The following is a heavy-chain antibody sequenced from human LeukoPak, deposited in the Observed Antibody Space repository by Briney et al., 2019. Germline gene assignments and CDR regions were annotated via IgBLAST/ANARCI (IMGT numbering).Heavy chain of an antibody. CDR2: IYTSGST. Sequence: PSETLSLTCTVSGGSISSYYWSWIRQPPGKGLEWIGYIYTSGSTNYNPSLKSRVTISVDTSKNQFSLKLSSVTAADTAVYYCARAFGDQTYNLFDPWGQGTLVTVSS. D-gene: IGHD3-10*01. V-gene: IGHV4-4*09. CDR3: ARAFGDQTYNLFDP. CDR1: GGSISSYY. J-gene: IGHJ5*02.